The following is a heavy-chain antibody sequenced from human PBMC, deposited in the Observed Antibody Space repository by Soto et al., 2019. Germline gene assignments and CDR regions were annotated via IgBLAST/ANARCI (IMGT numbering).Heavy chain of an antibody. CDR2: ISETGRST. Sequence: GGSLRLSCVDSLFTFSNYVMSWVRQAPGKGLEWVSTISETGRSTYYADSVKGRFTISRDNAKNTLYLEMSSLRAEDTAVYYCAKVDQYVSASLGIFDPWGERTLVTVSS. CDR1: LFTFSNYV. D-gene: IGHD3-16*01. CDR3: AKVDQYVSASLGIFDP. V-gene: IGHV3-23*01. J-gene: IGHJ5*02.